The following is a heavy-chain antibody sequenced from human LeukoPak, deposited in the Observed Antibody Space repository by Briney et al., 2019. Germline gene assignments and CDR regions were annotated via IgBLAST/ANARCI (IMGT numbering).Heavy chain of an antibody. Sequence: RTGGSLRLSCAASGFTFSDYYMSWIRQAPGKGLEWVSYISSSGSTIYYADSVKGRFTISRDNAKNSLYLQMNSLRADDTAVYYCARDQNSGSTSCYANYWGQGTLVTVSS. D-gene: IGHD2-2*01. CDR3: ARDQNSGSTSCYANY. J-gene: IGHJ4*02. V-gene: IGHV3-11*01. CDR2: ISSSGSTI. CDR1: GFTFSDYY.